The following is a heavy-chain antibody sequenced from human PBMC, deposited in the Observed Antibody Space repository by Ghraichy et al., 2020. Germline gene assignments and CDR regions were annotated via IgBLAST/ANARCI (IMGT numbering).Heavy chain of an antibody. CDR1: GFTFDDYG. CDR3: ARDRGVFGMDV. D-gene: IGHD3-10*01. V-gene: IGHV3-20*01. Sequence: GGSLRLSCAASGFTFDDYGMSWVRQAPGKGLEWVSGINCNGVSTGYAAPVKGRFTISRDNAKNSLYLQMNSLRAEDTALYHCARDRGVFGMDVWGQGTTVTVSS. J-gene: IGHJ6*02. CDR2: INCNGVST.